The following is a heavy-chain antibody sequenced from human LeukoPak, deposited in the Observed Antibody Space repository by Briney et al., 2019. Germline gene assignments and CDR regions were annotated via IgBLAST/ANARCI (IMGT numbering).Heavy chain of an antibody. D-gene: IGHD3-22*01. J-gene: IGHJ4*02. CDR2: IYYSGST. V-gene: IGHV4-59*08. CDR3: ARHRGAYDSSGYYTYYFDY. CDR1: GGSISSYY. Sequence: SETLSLTCTVSGGSISSYYWSWIRQPPGKGLEWIGYIYYSGSTNYNPSLKSRVTISVDTSKSQFSLKLSSVTAADTAVYYCARHRGAYDSSGYYTYYFDYWGQGTLVTVSS.